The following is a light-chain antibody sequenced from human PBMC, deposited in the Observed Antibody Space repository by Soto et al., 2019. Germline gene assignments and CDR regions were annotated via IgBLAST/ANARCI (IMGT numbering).Light chain of an antibody. J-gene: IGKJ4*01. CDR3: QQYGSSP. Sequence: EIVMTQSPATLSVSPGERATLSCRASQSVSSNLAWYQQKPGQAPRLLIYGASSRATGIPDRFSGSGSGTDFTLTISRLEPEDFAVYYCQQYGSSPFGGGTKVDIK. CDR1: QSVSSN. CDR2: GAS. V-gene: IGKV3-20*01.